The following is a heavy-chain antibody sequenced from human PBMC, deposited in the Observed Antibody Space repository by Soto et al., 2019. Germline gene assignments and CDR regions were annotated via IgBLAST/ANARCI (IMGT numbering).Heavy chain of an antibody. CDR2: TYYKSKWYN. CDR3: ARLIGNIWLDS. V-gene: IGHV6-1*01. J-gene: IGHJ5*01. D-gene: IGHD2-8*01. Sequence: SQTLSLNCAISGDSVSTNSATWDWIRQSPSRGLEWLGRTYYKSKWYNDYAVSVKGRIIINKDTSNKQLSLQLKPVNPDDTAVNYCARLIGNIWLDSSAHGALVTVSS. CDR1: GDSVSTNSAT.